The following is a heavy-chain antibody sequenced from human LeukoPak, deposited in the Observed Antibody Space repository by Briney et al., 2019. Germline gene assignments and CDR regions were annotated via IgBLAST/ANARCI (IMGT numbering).Heavy chain of an antibody. J-gene: IGHJ4*02. CDR1: GGSISSYY. V-gene: IGHV4-34*01. CDR2: INHSGST. CDR3: ARARQWLVRSPFDY. Sequence: SETLSLTCTVSGGSISSYYWSWVRQPPGKGLEWIGEINHSGSTNYNPSLTSRVTISVDTSKNQFSLKLSSVTAADTAVYYCARARQWLVRSPFDYWGQGTLVTVSS. D-gene: IGHD6-19*01.